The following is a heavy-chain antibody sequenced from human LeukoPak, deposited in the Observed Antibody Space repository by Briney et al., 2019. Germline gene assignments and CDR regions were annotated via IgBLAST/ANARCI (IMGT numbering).Heavy chain of an antibody. CDR3: ARGGTRGLPPYNWFDP. V-gene: IGHV3-21*01. CDR1: GFTFSSYS. CDR2: ISSSSSYI. J-gene: IGHJ5*02. D-gene: IGHD3-16*01. Sequence: GGSLRLSCAASGFTFSSYSMNWVRQAPGKGLEWVSSISSSSSYIYYADSVKVRFTIPRDNAKNSLYPQMNSLRAEDTAVYYCARGGTRGLPPYNWFDPWGQGTLVTVSS.